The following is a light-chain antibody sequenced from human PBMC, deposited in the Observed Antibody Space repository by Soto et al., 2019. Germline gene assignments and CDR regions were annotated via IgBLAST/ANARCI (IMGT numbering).Light chain of an antibody. J-gene: IGKJ1*01. Sequence: EIQLTQSPSTLSESVGDRVTITCRASQSISSWLAWYQQKPGKAPKLLIYKASSLESGVPSRFSGSGSGTEFTLTISSLQPDDFATYYCQQYNSYSWTFGQGTKVDIK. CDR1: QSISSW. CDR2: KAS. V-gene: IGKV1-5*03. CDR3: QQYNSYSWT.